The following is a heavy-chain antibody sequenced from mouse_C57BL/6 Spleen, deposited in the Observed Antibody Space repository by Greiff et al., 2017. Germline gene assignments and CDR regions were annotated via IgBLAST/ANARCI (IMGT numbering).Heavy chain of an antibody. Sequence: VQLQQPGAGLVKPGASVKLSCTASGFTFTSYWMPWVQQRPGRGLEWIGRIDPNSGGTKYNEKFKSKATLTVDKPTSKAYMQLSSLTSEDSAVDYCANNYGSSYEGAMDYWGQGTSGTGFS. D-gene: IGHD1-1*01. CDR1: GFTFTSYW. CDR2: IDPNSGGT. J-gene: IGHJ4*01. V-gene: IGHV1-72*01. CDR3: ANNYGSSYEGAMDY.